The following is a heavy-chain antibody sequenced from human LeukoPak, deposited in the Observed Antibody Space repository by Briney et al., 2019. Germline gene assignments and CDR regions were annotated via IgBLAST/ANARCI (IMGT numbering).Heavy chain of an antibody. CDR1: GGYIRSRSDY. V-gene: IGHV4-39*07. Sequence: SETLSLTCTVSGGYIRSRSDYWGGIRRPQGKGLGGIGSIYYSGSTYYNPSLKSRVTISVDTSQNQFSLKLSSVTAAYSAVYYCAREVWAGATRWFDPWAQGTLVTVSS. CDR2: IYYSGST. D-gene: IGHD3-16*01. CDR3: AREVWAGATRWFDP. J-gene: IGHJ5*02.